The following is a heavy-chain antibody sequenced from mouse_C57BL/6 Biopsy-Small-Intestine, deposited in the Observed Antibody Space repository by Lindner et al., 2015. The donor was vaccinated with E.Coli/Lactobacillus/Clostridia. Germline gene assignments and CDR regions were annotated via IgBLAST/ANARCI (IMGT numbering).Heavy chain of an antibody. CDR2: ISPYNDQT. D-gene: IGHD3-1*01. J-gene: IGHJ3*01. CDR1: GYIFTSYG. Sequence: SVKVSCKASGYIFTSYGINWVRQAPGQGLEWMGWISPYNDQTSYPRKFLGRVTMTTDTSTKIVYMELRNLTTDDTARYYCARSQSFTSSAELVPWGQGSLV. V-gene: IGHV1S26*01. CDR3: ARSQSFTSSAELVP.